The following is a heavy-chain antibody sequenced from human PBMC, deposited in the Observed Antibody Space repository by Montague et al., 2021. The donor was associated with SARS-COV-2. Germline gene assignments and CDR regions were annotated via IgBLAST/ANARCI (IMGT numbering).Heavy chain of an antibody. CDR3: ARDLWVWLSVEGSFDS. D-gene: IGHD5-12*01. CDR1: GGSFSGYS. CDR2: INHSGST. Sequence: SETLSLTCAVYGGSFSGYSWSWIRQPPGKGLEWIGEINHSGSTNCNPSLKSRVTISVDTSKNQFSLKLSSVTAADTAVYYCARDLWVWLSVEGSFDSWGQGTLVTVSS. J-gene: IGHJ4*02. V-gene: IGHV4-34*01.